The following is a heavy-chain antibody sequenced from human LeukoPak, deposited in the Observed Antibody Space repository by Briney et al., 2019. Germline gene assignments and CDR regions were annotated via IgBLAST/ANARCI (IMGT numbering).Heavy chain of an antibody. CDR1: GGSFSGYY. CDR3: ARATPKYGSGRGGLDY. V-gene: IGHV4-34*01. D-gene: IGHD3-10*01. Sequence: SETLSLTCAVYGGSFSGYYWSWIRQPPGKGLEWIGEINHSGSTNYNPSLKSRATISVDTSKNQFSLKLSSVTAADTAVYYCARATPKYGSGRGGLDYWGQGTLVTVSS. J-gene: IGHJ4*02. CDR2: INHSGST.